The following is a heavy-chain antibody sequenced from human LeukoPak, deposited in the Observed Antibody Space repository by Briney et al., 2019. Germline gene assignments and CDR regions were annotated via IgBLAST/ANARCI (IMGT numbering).Heavy chain of an antibody. J-gene: IGHJ4*02. CDR2: IYNGGSP. D-gene: IGHD4-17*01. V-gene: IGHV4-4*09. CDR1: DGSLSSYF. CDR3: ARRVNYGDYRTDFFDY. Sequence: SETLSLTCPVADGSLSSYFWSWIRQPPGKGLEWIGHIYNGGSPNYNPSLKSRVTISVDTSKNRFSLKLSSVTATGTAMYYCARRVNYGDYRTDFFDYWGQGILVTVSS.